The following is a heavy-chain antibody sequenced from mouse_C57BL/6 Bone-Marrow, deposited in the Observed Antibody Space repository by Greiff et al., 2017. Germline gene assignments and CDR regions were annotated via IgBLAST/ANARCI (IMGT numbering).Heavy chain of an antibody. CDR3: ARDKVGRNYYAMDY. D-gene: IGHD4-1*01. CDR1: GISITTGNYR. Sequence: DVKLQESGPGLVKPSQTVFLTCTVTGISITTGNYRWSWIRQFPGNKLEWIGYIYYSGTITYNPSLTSRTTITRDTPKNQFFLEMNSLTAEDTATYYCARDKVGRNYYAMDYWGQGTSVTVSS. CDR2: IYYSGTI. V-gene: IGHV3-5*01. J-gene: IGHJ4*01.